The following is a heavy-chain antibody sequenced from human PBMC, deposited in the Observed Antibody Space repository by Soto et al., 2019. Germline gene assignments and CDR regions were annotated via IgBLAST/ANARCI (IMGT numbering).Heavy chain of an antibody. J-gene: IGHJ4*02. CDR1: GFTFSSYS. D-gene: IGHD2-15*01. V-gene: IGHV3-21*01. Sequence: GGSLRLSCAASGFTFSSYSMNWVRQAPGKGLEWVSSISSSSSYIYYADSVKGRFTISRDNAKNSLYLQMNSLRAEDTAVYYCARAPGYCSGGSCIHSSADWYVPVFDYWGQGTLVTVSS. CDR2: ISSSSSYI. CDR3: ARAPGYCSGGSCIHSSADWYVPVFDY.